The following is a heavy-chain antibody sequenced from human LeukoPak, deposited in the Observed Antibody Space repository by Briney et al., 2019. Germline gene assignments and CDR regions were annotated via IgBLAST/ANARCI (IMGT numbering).Heavy chain of an antibody. CDR2: IYTNVGT. V-gene: IGHV4-4*07. J-gene: IGHJ6*02. CDR1: GGSISRYY. Sequence: PSETLSLTCTVSGGSISRYYWSWIRQPAGKGLEWIGRIYTNVGTNYNPSLQSRVTISLDSSKNQVSLKLTSVTAADTAVYYCARGSGSDSSSWYYYGMDVWGQGTTVTVSS. CDR3: ARGSGSDSSSWYYYGMDV. D-gene: IGHD6-13*01.